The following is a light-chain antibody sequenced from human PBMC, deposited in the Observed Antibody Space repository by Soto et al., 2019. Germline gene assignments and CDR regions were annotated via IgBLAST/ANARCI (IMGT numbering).Light chain of an antibody. CDR1: QSGSNNY. V-gene: IGKV3-20*01. Sequence: EIVLTHSPGTLSLSPGERATLYRSASQSGSNNYLTWYQQKRGQAPRLLMYDTSSRAPGIPDRFSGSGSGTDFTLTISRLEPEDFAVYYCQHYGTSPGITFGQGTRLEIK. CDR3: QHYGTSPGIT. J-gene: IGKJ5*01. CDR2: DTS.